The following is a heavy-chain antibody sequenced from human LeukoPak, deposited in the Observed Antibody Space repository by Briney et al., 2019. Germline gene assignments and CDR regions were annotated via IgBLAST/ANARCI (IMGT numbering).Heavy chain of an antibody. CDR2: IYYSGST. CDR3: AREVAAYYYDSSGRNRYFDY. J-gene: IGHJ4*02. CDR1: GGSVSSGSYY. Sequence: SETLSLTCTVSGGSVSSGSYYWSWIRQPPGKGLEWIGYIYYSGSTNYNPSLKSRVTISVDTSKNQFSLKLSSVTAADTAVYYCAREVAAYYYDSSGRNRYFDYWGQGTLVTVSS. D-gene: IGHD3-22*01. V-gene: IGHV4-61*01.